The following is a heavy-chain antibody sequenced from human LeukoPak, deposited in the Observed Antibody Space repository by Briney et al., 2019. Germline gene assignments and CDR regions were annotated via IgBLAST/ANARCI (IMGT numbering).Heavy chain of an antibody. CDR1: GYSIGSGYY. Sequence: SETLSLTCAVSGYSIGSGYYWGWIRQPPGKGLEWIGSIYHSGSTYYNPSLKSRVTVSLDTSKNQFSLRLTSVTAADTAVYYCATYVEAPMVDAFDIWGQGTVVTVSS. CDR3: ATYVEAPMVDAFDI. D-gene: IGHD5-18*01. J-gene: IGHJ3*02. CDR2: IYHSGST. V-gene: IGHV4-38-2*01.